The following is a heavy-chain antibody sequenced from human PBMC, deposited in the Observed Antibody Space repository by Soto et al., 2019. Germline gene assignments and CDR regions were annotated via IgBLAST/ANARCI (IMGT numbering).Heavy chain of an antibody. D-gene: IGHD6-13*01. CDR2: IDPSDSYT. J-gene: IGHJ6*02. CDR3: AIYSSSWSHYYGMDV. CDR1: GYSFTSYW. Sequence: PGESLKISCKGSGYSFTSYWITWVRQMPGKGLEWMGRIDPSDSYTNYSPSFQGHVTISADKSISTAYPQWSSLKASDTAMYYCAIYSSSWSHYYGMDVWGQGTTVTVSS. V-gene: IGHV5-10-1*01.